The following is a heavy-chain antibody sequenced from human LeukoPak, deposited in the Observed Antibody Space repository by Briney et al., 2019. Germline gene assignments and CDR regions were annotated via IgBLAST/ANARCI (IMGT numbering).Heavy chain of an antibody. CDR3: ARAKDIVVVPAAFDY. CDR2: ITPIFGTA. V-gene: IGHV1-69*13. D-gene: IGHD2-2*01. J-gene: IGHJ4*02. CDR1: GGTFSSYA. Sequence: SVKVSCKASGGTFSSYAISWVRQAPGQGLEWMGGITPIFGTANYAQKFQGRVTITADESTSTAYMELSSLRSEDTAVYYCARAKDIVVVPAAFDYWGQGTLVTVSS.